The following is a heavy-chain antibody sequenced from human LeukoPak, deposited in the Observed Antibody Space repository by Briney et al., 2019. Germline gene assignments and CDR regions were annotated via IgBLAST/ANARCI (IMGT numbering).Heavy chain of an antibody. J-gene: IGHJ4*02. Sequence: PSETLSLTCAVYGGSFSTFYRNWIRQTPGKGLEWVGEINHSGRTNYKSSLKSRVTISVDTSKKQFSLKLNSVTAADTAMYYCARGPTSRISMVRGVSRAGYFDYWGQGTLVTVSS. CDR2: INHSGRT. D-gene: IGHD3-10*01. CDR1: GGSFSTFY. CDR3: ARGPTSRISMVRGVSRAGYFDY. V-gene: IGHV4-34*01.